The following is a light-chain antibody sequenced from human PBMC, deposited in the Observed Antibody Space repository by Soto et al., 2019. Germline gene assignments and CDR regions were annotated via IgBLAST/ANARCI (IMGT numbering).Light chain of an antibody. CDR1: QGLNTDS. CDR3: QHYVSSPPVT. V-gene: IGKV3-20*01. CDR2: GAS. Sequence: EIVLTQSPGTLSLSPGDSATLSCRASQGLNTDSLAWYQQKSGQHPRLVIYGASSMATGVSDRFSGSGSWAAFILTSSGLETEDFAVEFCQHYVSSPPVTFGQGTLLQ. J-gene: IGKJ5*01.